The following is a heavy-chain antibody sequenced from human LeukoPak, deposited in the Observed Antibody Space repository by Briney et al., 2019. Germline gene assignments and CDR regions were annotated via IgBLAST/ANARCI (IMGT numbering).Heavy chain of an antibody. Sequence: SGGSLRLSCAASGFTFDDYAMHWVRQAPGKGLEWVSGISWNSGSIGYADSVKGRFTISRDNAKNSLYLQMNSLRAEDTALYYCAKDIGLSWGQGTLVTVSS. J-gene: IGHJ5*02. CDR3: AKDIGLS. CDR2: ISWNSGSI. V-gene: IGHV3-9*01. CDR1: GFTFDDYA.